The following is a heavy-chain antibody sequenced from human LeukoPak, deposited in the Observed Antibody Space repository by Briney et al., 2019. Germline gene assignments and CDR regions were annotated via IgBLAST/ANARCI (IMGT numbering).Heavy chain of an antibody. D-gene: IGHD5-18*01. Sequence: ASVKVSCKASGYIFTDYGISWVRQAPGQGLEWMGWMNPNSGNTGYAQKFQGRVTMTRNTSISTAYMELSSLRSEDTAVYYCARGRGYSYGFDYWGQGTLVTVSS. CDR2: MNPNSGNT. J-gene: IGHJ4*02. CDR1: GYIFTDYG. CDR3: ARGRGYSYGFDY. V-gene: IGHV1-8*02.